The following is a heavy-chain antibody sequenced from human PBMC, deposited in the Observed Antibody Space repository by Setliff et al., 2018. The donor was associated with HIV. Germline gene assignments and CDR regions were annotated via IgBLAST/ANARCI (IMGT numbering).Heavy chain of an antibody. CDR3: TRGRDIAVAAVNDY. Sequence: ASVKVSCKASGYSFTDYFIHWVRQAPGQGLEWMGWISPDNAGTRIPRTFRGRVTLTRDTSINTAYLQMNSLKTDDTAVYYCTRGRDIAVAAVNDYWGQGTLVTVSS. CDR1: GYSFTDYF. J-gene: IGHJ4*02. V-gene: IGHV1-2*02. D-gene: IGHD6-19*01. CDR2: ISPDNAGT.